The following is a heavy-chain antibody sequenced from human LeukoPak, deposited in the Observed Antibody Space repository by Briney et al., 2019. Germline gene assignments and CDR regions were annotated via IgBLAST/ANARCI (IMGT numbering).Heavy chain of an antibody. D-gene: IGHD6-19*01. Sequence: GGSLSLSCAASGFTFSSYSMNWVRQAPGKGLEWVSSISTSSSYIYYADSVKGRFTISRDNAKNSLYLQMNSLRAEDTGVYYCARVAVAGNRYYYYYMDVWGKGTTVTISS. V-gene: IGHV3-21*01. J-gene: IGHJ6*03. CDR3: ARVAVAGNRYYYYYMDV. CDR2: ISTSSSYI. CDR1: GFTFSSYS.